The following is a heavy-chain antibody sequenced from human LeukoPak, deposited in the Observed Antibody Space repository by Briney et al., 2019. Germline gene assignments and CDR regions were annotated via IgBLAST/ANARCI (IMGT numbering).Heavy chain of an antibody. V-gene: IGHV4-59*01. J-gene: IGHJ3*02. CDR1: GGSISSYY. CDR3: ARAGRWEGRPHAFDI. D-gene: IGHD1-26*01. Sequence: SETPSLTCTVSGGSISSYYWNWIRQPPGKGLEWIGYIYHSGITNYNPSLKSRVTISVDASKSQFSLKLSSVTAADTAVYYCARAGRWEGRPHAFDIWGQGTMVTVSS. CDR2: IYHSGIT.